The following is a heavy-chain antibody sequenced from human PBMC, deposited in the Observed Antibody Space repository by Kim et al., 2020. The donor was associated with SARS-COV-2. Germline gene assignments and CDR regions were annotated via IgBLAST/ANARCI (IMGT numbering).Heavy chain of an antibody. J-gene: IGHJ6*02. D-gene: IGHD5-12*01. CDR3: ARQKRGYSGYDLYYYGMDV. V-gene: IGHV3-11*06. Sequence: RFTISRDTAKNSLYLQMHSLRAEDTAVYYCARQKRGYSGYDLYYYGMDVWGQGTTVTVSS.